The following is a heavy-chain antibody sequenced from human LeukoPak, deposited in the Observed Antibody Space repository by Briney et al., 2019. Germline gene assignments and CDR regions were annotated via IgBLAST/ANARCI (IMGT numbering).Heavy chain of an antibody. Sequence: GASVKVSCKASGYTFTSYDINWVRQVTGQGLEWMGWMNPNSGNTGYAQKFQGRVTMTRNTSISTAYMELSSLRSEDTAVYYCARGRGRTYCSSTSCYTDNWFDPWGQGTLVTVSS. J-gene: IGHJ5*02. D-gene: IGHD2-2*02. V-gene: IGHV1-8*01. CDR2: MNPNSGNT. CDR1: GYTFTSYD. CDR3: ARGRGRTYCSSTSCYTDNWFDP.